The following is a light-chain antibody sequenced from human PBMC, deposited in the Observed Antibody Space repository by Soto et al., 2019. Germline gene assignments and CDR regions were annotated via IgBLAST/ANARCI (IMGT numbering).Light chain of an antibody. CDR2: DAS. Sequence: EIVMTQSPATLSVSPGERATLSCRASQSVSSYLAWYQQKPGQAPRLLIYDASNRATGIPARFSGSGSGTDFTLTISSLEPEDFAVYYCQQRSNWPPTFGQGTRREIK. CDR3: QQRSNWPPT. V-gene: IGKV3-11*01. J-gene: IGKJ5*01. CDR1: QSVSSY.